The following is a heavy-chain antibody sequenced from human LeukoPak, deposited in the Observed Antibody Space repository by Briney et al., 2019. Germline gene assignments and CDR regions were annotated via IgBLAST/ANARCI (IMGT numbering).Heavy chain of an antibody. D-gene: IGHD3-9*01. CDR1: GGSMRSSNFY. CDR3: ARTHFDSLGWFDP. CDR2: INYSGHT. J-gene: IGHJ5*02. Sequence: SETLSLTCAVSGGSMRSSNFYWAWIRQSPGKGLEWIGNINYSGHTYFNPSVKSRVTLSVDVSKNRFSLNLTSVTAADTALYFCARTHFDSLGWFDPWGQGIQVIVSS. V-gene: IGHV4-39*07.